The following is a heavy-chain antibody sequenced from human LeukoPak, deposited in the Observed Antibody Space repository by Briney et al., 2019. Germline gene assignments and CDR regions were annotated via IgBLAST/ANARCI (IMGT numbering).Heavy chain of an antibody. CDR1: GDSVSSHSAA. Sequence: SQTLSLTCAISGDSVSSHSAAWNWIRQSPSRGLEWLGTTYYRSKWYNDYAVSVKSRITINPDTSKNQISLQLNSVTPEDTAVYYCAREALIKYNWKYPLTGWGQGTLVTVSS. CDR2: TYYRSKWYN. CDR3: AREALIKYNWKYPLTG. J-gene: IGHJ4*02. D-gene: IGHD1-7*01. V-gene: IGHV6-1*01.